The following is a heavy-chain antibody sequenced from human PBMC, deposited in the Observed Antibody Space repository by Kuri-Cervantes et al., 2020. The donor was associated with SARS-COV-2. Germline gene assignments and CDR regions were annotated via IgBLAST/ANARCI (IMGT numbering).Heavy chain of an antibody. J-gene: IGHJ4*02. CDR3: AATPAAGVDYYFDY. CDR1: GDSISSYF. D-gene: IGHD6-13*01. CDR2: IYYSGST. V-gene: IGHV4-30-4*08. Sequence: LRLSCTVSGDSISSYFWSWIRQPPGKGLEWIGYIYYSGSTYYNPSLKSRVTISVDTSKNQFSLKLSSVTAADTAVYYCAATPAAGVDYYFDYWGQGTLVTVSS.